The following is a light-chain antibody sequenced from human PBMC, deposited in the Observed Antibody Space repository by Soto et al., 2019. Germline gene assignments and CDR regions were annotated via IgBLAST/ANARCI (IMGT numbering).Light chain of an antibody. J-gene: IGLJ3*02. CDR1: SSNIVSNS. Sequence: QSALTQPPSASGTPGQSVTISCSGGSSNIVSNSVFWYRQLPGTAPKLLIYKNNERPSGVPDRFSGSQSGTSASLAISGLRSEDEAVYHCAAWDDTLSSVLFGGGTQLTVL. CDR3: AAWDDTLSSVL. CDR2: KNN. V-gene: IGLV1-47*01.